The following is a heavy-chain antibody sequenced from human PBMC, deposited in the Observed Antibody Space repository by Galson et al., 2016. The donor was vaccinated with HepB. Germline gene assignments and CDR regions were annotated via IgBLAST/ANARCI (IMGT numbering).Heavy chain of an antibody. CDR3: SREMTGSYFD. V-gene: IGHV3-20*04. D-gene: IGHD3-10*01. J-gene: IGHJ4*02. Sequence: SLRLSCAASGFTFDDYGMSWVRQAPGKGLEWVSGINWNGGSTGYADSVKGRFTVSRDNAKNSLYLQMNGLRVDETAVYYCSREMTGSYFDWGQGTLATVSS. CDR1: GFTFDDYG. CDR2: INWNGGST.